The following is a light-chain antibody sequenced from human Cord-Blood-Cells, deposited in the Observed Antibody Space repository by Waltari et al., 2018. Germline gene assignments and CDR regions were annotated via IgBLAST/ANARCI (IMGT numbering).Light chain of an antibody. CDR2: DVS. CDR3: CSYAGSYV. CDR1: SSDVGGYNY. Sequence: QSALTQPRSVSGSPGQSVTISCTGTSSDVGGYNYVSWYQQHPGKAPKLVIYDVSKRPSGVPDGFSGSKAGNTASLTISGLQAEDEADYYCCSYAGSYVVGTGTKVTVL. J-gene: IGLJ1*01. V-gene: IGLV2-11*01.